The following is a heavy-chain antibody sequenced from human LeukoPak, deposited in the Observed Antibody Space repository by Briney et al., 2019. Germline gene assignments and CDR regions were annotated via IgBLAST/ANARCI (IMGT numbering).Heavy chain of an antibody. D-gene: IGHD1-26*01. CDR2: ISAYNGNT. CDR1: GYTFTSYG. V-gene: IGHV1-18*01. J-gene: IGHJ4*02. Sequence: GASVKVSCKASGYTFTSYGISWVRQAPGQGLEWMGWISAYNGNTNYAQKLQGRVTMTTDTSTSTAYMELRSLRSDDTAVYYCARASMGATGSMGLDYWGQGTLVTVSS. CDR3: ARASMGATGSMGLDY.